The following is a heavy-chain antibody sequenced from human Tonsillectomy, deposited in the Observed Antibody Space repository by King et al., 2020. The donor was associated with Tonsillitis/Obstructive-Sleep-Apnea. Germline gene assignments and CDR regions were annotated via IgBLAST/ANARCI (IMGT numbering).Heavy chain of an antibody. V-gene: IGHV3-33*01. CDR2: IWYDGSNK. J-gene: IGHJ4*02. D-gene: IGHD1-26*01. CDR3: ARVGVGAT. CDR1: GFTFSSYG. Sequence: VQLVESGGGVVQPGRSLRLSCAASGFTFSSYGMHWVRQAPGKGLEWVAFIWYDGSNKYYADSVKGRFTISRDNSKNTMYLQMNRVRAEDTAVYYWARVGVGATWGQGTLVAVSS.